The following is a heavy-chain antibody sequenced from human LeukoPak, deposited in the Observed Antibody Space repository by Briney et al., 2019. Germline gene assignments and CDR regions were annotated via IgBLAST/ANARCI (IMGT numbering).Heavy chain of an antibody. J-gene: IGHJ4*02. D-gene: IGHD2-21*02. CDR2: ISHDGSNQ. CDR1: GFTFTYYA. CDR3: ARQGDTGSWYFDY. V-gene: IGHV3-30-3*01. Sequence: GGSLRLSCAVSGFTFTYYAMHWVRQAPGKGLEWVAVISHDGSNQQYADSVKGLVTISRDNSKSTLYLQMDSLRAGDTAVYYCARQGDTGSWYFDYWGQGTLVTVSS.